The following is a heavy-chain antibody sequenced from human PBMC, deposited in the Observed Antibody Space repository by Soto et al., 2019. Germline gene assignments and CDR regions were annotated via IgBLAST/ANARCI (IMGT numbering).Heavy chain of an antibody. V-gene: IGHV1-69*01. Sequence: QVQLVQSGAEVKKPGSSVKVSCKASGGTFSSYAISWVRQAPGQGLEWMGGIIPIFGTANYAQKFQGRVTITADESTSTAYMELSSLTSDDTAVYFCAREGYCSSGSCALYSHDYFGMDVWGQGPRSPSP. CDR3: AREGYCSSGSCALYSHDYFGMDV. CDR2: IIPIFGTA. J-gene: IGHJ6*02. D-gene: IGHD2-15*01. CDR1: GGTFSSYA.